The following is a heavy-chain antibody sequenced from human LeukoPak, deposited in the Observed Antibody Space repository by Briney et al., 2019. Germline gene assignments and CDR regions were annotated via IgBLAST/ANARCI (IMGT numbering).Heavy chain of an antibody. J-gene: IGHJ4*02. CDR1: GGSISSYY. CDR3: ARDERGSYDY. CDR2: IYYSGST. D-gene: IGHD1-26*01. V-gene: IGHV4-59*01. Sequence: KPSETLSLTCTVSGGSISSYYWSWIRQPPGKGLEWIGYIYYSGSTNYNPSLKSRVTISVDTSKNQFSLKLSSVTAADTAVYYCARDERGSYDYWGQGTLVTVSS.